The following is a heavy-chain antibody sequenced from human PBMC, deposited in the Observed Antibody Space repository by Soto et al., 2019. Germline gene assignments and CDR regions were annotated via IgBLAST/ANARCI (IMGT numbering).Heavy chain of an antibody. CDR2: IYYSGST. V-gene: IGHV4-61*01. CDR3: ARGAACSSTSCYDEDYYYYGMDV. D-gene: IGHD2-2*01. J-gene: IGHJ6*02. Sequence: PSETLSLTCTVSGGSVSSGSYYWSWIRQPPGKGLEWIGYIYYSGSTNYNPSLKSRVTISVDTSKNQFSLKLSSVTAADTAVYYCARGAACSSTSCYDEDYYYYGMDVWGQGTTVTVSS. CDR1: GGSVSSGSYY.